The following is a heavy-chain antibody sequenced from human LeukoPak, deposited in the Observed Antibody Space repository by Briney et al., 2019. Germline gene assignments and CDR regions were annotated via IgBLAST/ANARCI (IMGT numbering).Heavy chain of an antibody. Sequence: GGSLRLSCAASGFTFSSYAMSWVRQAPGRGLEWVSGISWNSGSIGYADSVRGRFTISRDNAKNSLYLQMNSLRAEDTALYYCAKDSGSGSSYPLDYWGQGSLVTVSS. CDR1: GFTFSSYA. CDR2: ISWNSGSI. J-gene: IGHJ4*02. V-gene: IGHV3-9*01. D-gene: IGHD3-10*01. CDR3: AKDSGSGSSYPLDY.